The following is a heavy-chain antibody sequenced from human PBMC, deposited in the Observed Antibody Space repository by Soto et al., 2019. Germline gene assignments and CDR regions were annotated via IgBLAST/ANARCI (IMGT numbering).Heavy chain of an antibody. CDR1: GGSISSSSYY. CDR2: IYYSGST. D-gene: IGHD2-21*02. Sequence: SETLSLTCTVSGGSISSSSYYWGWIRQPPGKGLEWIGSIYYSGSTYYNPSLKSRVTISVDTSKNQFSLKLSSVTAADTAVYFCAREDDGGDTLDVWGQGTTVTVSS. J-gene: IGHJ6*02. CDR3: AREDDGGDTLDV. V-gene: IGHV4-39*02.